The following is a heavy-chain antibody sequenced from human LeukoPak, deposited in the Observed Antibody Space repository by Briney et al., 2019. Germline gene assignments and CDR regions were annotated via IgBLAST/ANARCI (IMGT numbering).Heavy chain of an antibody. D-gene: IGHD2-15*01. V-gene: IGHV4-61*02. CDR2: IYTSGST. CDR1: GGSISSGSYY. CDR3: ARDRRALGYCSGGSCYSWFDP. Sequence: SETLSLTCTVSGGSISSGSYYWSWIRQPAGKGLEWIGRIYTSGSTNYNPSLKSRVTISVDTFKNQFSLKLSSVTAADTAVYYCARDRRALGYCSGGSCYSWFDPWGQGTLVTVPS. J-gene: IGHJ5*02.